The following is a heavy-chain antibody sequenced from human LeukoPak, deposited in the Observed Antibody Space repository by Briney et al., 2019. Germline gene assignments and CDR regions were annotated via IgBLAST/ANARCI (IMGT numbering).Heavy chain of an antibody. Sequence: ASVKVSCKASGYTFIHYYIHWVRQAPGRGLGLMGWINTDSGDRSFAQGLQGRLTLARDMSISTVYMELSSLTSDDTAVYYCARGRSVNVARGPLFHLWGRGTLVTVSS. CDR3: ARGRSVNVARGPLFHL. CDR2: INTDSGDR. J-gene: IGHJ2*01. V-gene: IGHV1-2*02. CDR1: GYTFIHYY. D-gene: IGHD3-10*01.